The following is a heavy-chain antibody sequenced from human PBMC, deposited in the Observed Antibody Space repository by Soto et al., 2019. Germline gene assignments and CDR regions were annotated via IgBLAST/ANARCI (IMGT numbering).Heavy chain of an antibody. CDR3: ARHQDWNRPFDC. J-gene: IGHJ4*02. D-gene: IGHD1-1*01. CDR1: GGSITSYS. V-gene: IGHV4-59*08. Sequence: SETLSLTCTVSGGSITSYSWSWLRQPPGKGLEWIGYISYTGSTNYNPSLKSRVTISIDTSKNQFSLKLTSVTAADTAVYSCARHQDWNRPFDCWGLGTLVTVSS. CDR2: ISYTGST.